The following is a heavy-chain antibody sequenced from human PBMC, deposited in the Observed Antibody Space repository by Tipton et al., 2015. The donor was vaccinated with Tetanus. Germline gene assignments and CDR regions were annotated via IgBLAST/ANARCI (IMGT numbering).Heavy chain of an antibody. V-gene: IGHV4-59*01. Sequence: TLSLTCTVSGGSISSYYWSWIRQPPGKGLEWIGYIYYSGSTNYNPSLKSRVTISVDTSKNQFSLKLSSVTAADTAVYYCARVRKTTVTTHYYYYYGMDVWGQGTTVPVSS. D-gene: IGHD4-17*01. J-gene: IGHJ6*02. CDR2: IYYSGST. CDR3: ARVRKTTVTTHYYYYYGMDV. CDR1: GGSISSYY.